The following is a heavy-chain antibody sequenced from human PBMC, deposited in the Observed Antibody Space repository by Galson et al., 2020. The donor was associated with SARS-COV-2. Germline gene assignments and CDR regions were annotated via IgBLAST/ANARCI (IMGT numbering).Heavy chain of an antibody. J-gene: IGHJ5*02. V-gene: IGHV4-34*01. CDR1: GGSFSGYY. CDR3: ARGRFRDSWFDP. CDR2: INHSGST. Sequence: SETLSLTCAVYGGSFSGYYWSWIRQPPGKVLEWIGEINHSGSTNYNPSLKSRVTISVDTSKNQFSLKLSSVTAADTAVYYCARGRFRDSWFDPWGQGTLVTVSS. D-gene: IGHD3-22*01.